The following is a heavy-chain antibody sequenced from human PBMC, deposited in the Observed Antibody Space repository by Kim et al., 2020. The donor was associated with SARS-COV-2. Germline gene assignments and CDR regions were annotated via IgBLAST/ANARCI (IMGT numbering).Heavy chain of an antibody. D-gene: IGHD5-18*01. CDR2: IYSGGST. J-gene: IGHJ4*02. V-gene: IGHV3-66*02. CDR1: GFTVSSNY. Sequence: GGSLRLSCAASGFTVSSNYMSWVRQAPGKGLEWVSVIYSGGSTYYADSVKGRFTISRDNSKNTLYLQMNSLRAEDTAVYYCAARDTAMVKIDYWGQGTLVTVSS. CDR3: AARDTAMVKIDY.